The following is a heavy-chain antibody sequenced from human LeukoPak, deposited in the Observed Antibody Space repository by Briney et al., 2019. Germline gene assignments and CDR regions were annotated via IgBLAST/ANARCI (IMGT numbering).Heavy chain of an antibody. CDR3: AREIVGATPAGY. V-gene: IGHV1-2*02. CDR2: INPNSGGT. CDR1: GYTFTGYY. Sequence: GASVKVSCKASGYTFTGYYMHWVRQAPGQGLEWMGWINPNSGGTNYAQKFQGRVTMTRDTSISTAHMEPSRLRSDDTAVYYCAREIVGATPAGYWGQGTLVTVSS. D-gene: IGHD1-26*01. J-gene: IGHJ4*02.